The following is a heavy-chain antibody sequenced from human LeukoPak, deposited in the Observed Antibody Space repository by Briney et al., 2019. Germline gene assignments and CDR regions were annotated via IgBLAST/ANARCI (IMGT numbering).Heavy chain of an antibody. J-gene: IGHJ5*02. CDR3: ARVSGYYESSGYYQDNWFDP. V-gene: IGHV3-33*08. Sequence: SGGSLRLSCAASGLTFSGYAMYWVRQAPGKGLEWVAVIWYDGGSQKYYADSVKGRFTISRDNSKNTLYLQMNSLRAEDTAVYYCARVSGYYESSGYYQDNWFDPWGQGTLVTVSS. CDR1: GLTFSGYA. D-gene: IGHD3-22*01. CDR2: IWYDGGSQK.